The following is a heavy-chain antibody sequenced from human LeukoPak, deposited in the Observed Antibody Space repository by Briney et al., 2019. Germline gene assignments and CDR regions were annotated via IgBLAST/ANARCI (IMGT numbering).Heavy chain of an antibody. D-gene: IGHD1-26*01. CDR1: GFTVSSND. CDR3: ARDRMVGATSRGPFDY. CDR2: IYSGGST. Sequence: GGSLRLSCAASGFTVSSNDMSWVRQAPGKGLEGVSLIYSGGSTYYADSVKGRFTISRDNAKNSLYLQMNSLRAADTAVYYCARDRMVGATSRGPFDYWGQGTLVTVSS. J-gene: IGHJ4*02. V-gene: IGHV3-53*01.